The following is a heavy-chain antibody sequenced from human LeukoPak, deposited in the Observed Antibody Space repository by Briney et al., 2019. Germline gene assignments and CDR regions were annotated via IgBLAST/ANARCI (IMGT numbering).Heavy chain of an antibody. CDR2: ISYDGSNK. Sequence: GGSLRLSCAASGFTFGSYGMHWVRQAPGKGLEWVAVISYDGSNKYYADSVKGRFTISRDNSKNTLYLQMNSLRAEDTAVYYCAKSPIGYWGDFYYGMDVWGKGTTVTVSS. CDR3: AKSPIGYWGDFYYGMDV. J-gene: IGHJ6*04. D-gene: IGHD2-15*01. CDR1: GFTFGSYG. V-gene: IGHV3-30*18.